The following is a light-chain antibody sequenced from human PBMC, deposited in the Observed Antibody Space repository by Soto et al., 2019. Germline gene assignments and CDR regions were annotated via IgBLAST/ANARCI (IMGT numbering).Light chain of an antibody. J-gene: IGKJ4*01. CDR2: EAS. CDR1: QSVNSN. V-gene: IGKV3-15*01. Sequence: ERVMTQSPTTLSGSPGERATLSCRASQSVNSNLAWYQQKPGQAPRLLMFEASTRATGVPARFSGSGSGTEFTLTISSLQSDDLAVYYCQQYNTWPRTFGGGTKVDIK. CDR3: QQYNTWPRT.